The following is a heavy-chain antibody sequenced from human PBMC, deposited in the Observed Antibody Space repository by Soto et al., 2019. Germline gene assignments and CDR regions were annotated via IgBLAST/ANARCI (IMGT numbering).Heavy chain of an antibody. D-gene: IGHD2-21*02. V-gene: IGHV4-31*03. CDR1: GASISSGGHY. CDR3: ARDVLVTAIRPGAFDI. J-gene: IGHJ3*02. Sequence: PSETLSLTCTVSGASISSGGHYWTWIRQHPGKGLEWIGNIYYSGSTYYSPSLKSRVTISIDTSNNQVSLKLSSVTAADTAVYYCARDVLVTAIRPGAFDIWGQGTMVTV. CDR2: IYYSGST.